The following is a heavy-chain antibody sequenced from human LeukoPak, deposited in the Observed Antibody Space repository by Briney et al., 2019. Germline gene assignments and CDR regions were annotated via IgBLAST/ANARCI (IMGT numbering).Heavy chain of an antibody. CDR2: IYPYDSDI. J-gene: IGHJ6*03. V-gene: IGHV5-51*01. D-gene: IGHD2-2*01. CDR3: ARQRVVVPAATHMDV. Sequence: GESLKISCKGFGYNFTTYWIAWVRQMPGKGLESTGIIYPYDSDIRYSPSFQGQVTISADKSITTAYLQWSSLQASDTAMYYCARQRVVVPAATHMDVWGKGTTVTVSS. CDR1: GYNFTTYW.